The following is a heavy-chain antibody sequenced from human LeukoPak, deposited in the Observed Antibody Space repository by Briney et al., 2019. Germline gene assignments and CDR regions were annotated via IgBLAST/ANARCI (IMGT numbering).Heavy chain of an antibody. Sequence: PGGSLRLSCAASGFTFSDYYVSWIRQAPGKGLEWVSYISSSGSTIYYADSVKGRFTISRDNAKNSLYLQMNSLRAEDTAVYYCARAGSSSWYLFDYWGQGTLVTVSS. D-gene: IGHD6-13*01. CDR1: GFTFSDYY. V-gene: IGHV3-11*04. CDR3: ARAGSSSWYLFDY. CDR2: ISSSGSTI. J-gene: IGHJ4*02.